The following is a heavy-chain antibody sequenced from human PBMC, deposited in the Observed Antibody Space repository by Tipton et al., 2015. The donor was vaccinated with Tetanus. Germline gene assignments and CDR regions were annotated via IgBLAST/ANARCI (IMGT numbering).Heavy chain of an antibody. V-gene: IGHV4-39*01. CDR2: MFYIGST. D-gene: IGHD5/OR15-5a*01. Sequence: TLSLTCNVSGVSLSNSAYYWGWVRQPPGKGLERIATMFYIGSTYYNPSLKSRLTISMDTTRNLFSLKLTSVTAVDTAVYYCARTFFVTGSRIRGGCLFDVWGLGTLVTVSS. J-gene: IGHJ3*01. CDR1: GVSLSNSAYY. CDR3: ARTFFVTGSRIRGGCLFDV.